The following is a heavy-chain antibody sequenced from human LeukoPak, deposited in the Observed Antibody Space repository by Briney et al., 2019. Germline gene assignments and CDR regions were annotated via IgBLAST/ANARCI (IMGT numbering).Heavy chain of an antibody. V-gene: IGHV1-8*01. Sequence: ASVKVSCKASGYTFTSYNINWVRQATGQGLEWMGWMSPNSGDTGYAQKFQGRVTMTRSTSISTAYMELSSLRYEDTAVYYCVRGFCSTAGCYNWGQGTRVTVSS. CDR3: VRGFCSTAGCYN. J-gene: IGHJ4*02. CDR2: MSPNSGDT. CDR1: GYTFTSYN. D-gene: IGHD2-2*02.